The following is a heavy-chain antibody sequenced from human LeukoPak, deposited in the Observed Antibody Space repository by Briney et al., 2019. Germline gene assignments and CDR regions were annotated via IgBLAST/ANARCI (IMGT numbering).Heavy chain of an antibody. CDR1: GYTFADYY. V-gene: IGHV1-2*02. J-gene: IGHJ4*02. CDR3: ARTLYIAAAPGGFDY. D-gene: IGHD6-13*01. CDR2: MNPNSGDT. Sequence: ASVKVSCKASGYTFADYYIHWVRQAPGQGLEWVGWMNPNSGDTNYARSFQGRVTMTRDTSTGTVYMELSRLRSDDTAVYYCARTLYIAAAPGGFDYWGQGTLVTVSS.